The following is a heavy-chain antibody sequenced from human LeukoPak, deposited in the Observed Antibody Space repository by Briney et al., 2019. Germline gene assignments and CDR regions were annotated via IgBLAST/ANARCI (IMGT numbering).Heavy chain of an antibody. CDR3: ARASLGALDY. Sequence: GGSLRLSCAASGFTFSSSAMSWVRQAPGKGLEWVSVIYSGGSTYYADSVKGRFTISRDNSKNTLYLQMNSLRAEDTAVYYCARASLGALDYWGQGTLVTVSS. V-gene: IGHV3-53*01. CDR2: IYSGGST. CDR1: GFTFSSSA. J-gene: IGHJ4*02.